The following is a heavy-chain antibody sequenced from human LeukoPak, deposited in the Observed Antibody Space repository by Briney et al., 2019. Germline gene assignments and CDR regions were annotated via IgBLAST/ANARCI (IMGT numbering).Heavy chain of an antibody. CDR3: ARDPYNGYYDGSGSAKFDY. CDR1: GFTFNSYS. V-gene: IGHV3-30-3*01. D-gene: IGHD3-10*01. Sequence: GRSLRLSCAASGFTFNSYSMHWVRQAPGKGLEWVAVISYNGNNKYFADSVKGRITISRDNSKNTLHLQMNSLRVEDTAVYYCARDPYNGYYDGSGSAKFDYWGQGTLVAVSS. CDR2: ISYNGNNK. J-gene: IGHJ4*02.